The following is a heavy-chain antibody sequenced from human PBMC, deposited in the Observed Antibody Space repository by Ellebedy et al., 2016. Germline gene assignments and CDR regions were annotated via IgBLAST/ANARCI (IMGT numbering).Heavy chain of an antibody. CDR1: GFTFSNYG. CDR3: ARESSIPGDYRFDC. Sequence: GESLKISCAASGFTFSNYGMHWVRQAPGKGLEWVAVIWYDGSNQYYGDSVKGRFTISRNNSKNTVYLQMNSLRDEDTAVYYCARESSIPGDYRFDCWGQGTLVTVSS. CDR2: IWYDGSNQ. V-gene: IGHV3-33*01. D-gene: IGHD4-17*01. J-gene: IGHJ4*02.